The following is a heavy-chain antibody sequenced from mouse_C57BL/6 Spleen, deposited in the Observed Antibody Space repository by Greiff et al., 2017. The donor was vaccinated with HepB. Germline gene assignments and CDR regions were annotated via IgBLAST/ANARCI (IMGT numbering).Heavy chain of an antibody. D-gene: IGHD1-1*01. J-gene: IGHJ4*01. V-gene: IGHV5-17*01. CDR2: ISSGSSTI. CDR3: AIVYYYGSRRYAMDY. Sequence: EVKVVESGGGLVKPGGSLKLSCAASGFTFSDYGMHWVRQAPEKGLEWVAYISSGSSTIYYADTVKGRFTISRDNAKNTLFLQMTSLRSEDTAMYYCAIVYYYGSRRYAMDYWGQGTSVTVSS. CDR1: GFTFSDYG.